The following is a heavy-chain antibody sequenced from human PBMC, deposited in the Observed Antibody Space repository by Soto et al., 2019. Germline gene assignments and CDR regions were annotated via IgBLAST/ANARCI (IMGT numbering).Heavy chain of an antibody. CDR3: ARDRGYR. D-gene: IGHD5-12*01. CDR2: VYSGGST. J-gene: IGHJ3*01. CDR1: GFSVSNNY. Sequence: QLVESGGGLVQPGGSLRRSCAASGFSVSNNYMKWVRQAPGKALEWVSLVYSGGSTYYADSVKGRFTNSRDNPKNTLFLQMNSLRVEDTAVYYCARDRGYRWGQGTMVTVSS. V-gene: IGHV3-66*01.